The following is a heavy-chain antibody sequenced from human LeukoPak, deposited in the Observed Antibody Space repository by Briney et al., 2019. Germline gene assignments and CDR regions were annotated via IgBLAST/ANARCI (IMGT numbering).Heavy chain of an antibody. D-gene: IGHD2-21*01. Sequence: SETLSLTCTVSGGSISSYYWSWIRQPPGKGLEWIGYIYDSGNTNYNPSLKSRVTISVDTSKNQFSLKVRSVTAADTAVYYCAKGEGDYWGQGTLVIVSS. CDR3: AKGEGDY. CDR2: IYDSGNT. CDR1: GGSISSYY. V-gene: IGHV4-59*01. J-gene: IGHJ4*02.